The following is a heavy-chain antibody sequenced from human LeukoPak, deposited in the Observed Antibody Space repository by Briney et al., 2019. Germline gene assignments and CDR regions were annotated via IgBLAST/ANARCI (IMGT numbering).Heavy chain of an antibody. J-gene: IGHJ1*01. CDR2: INPSGGST. Sequence: GASVKVSCKASGYTFTSYYMHWVRQAPGQGLEWMGIINPSGGSTSYAQKFQGRVTMTRDTSTSTVYMELSSLRSEDTAVYYCARGVEAVVVTGYFQHWGQGTLVTVSS. V-gene: IGHV1-46*01. CDR1: GYTFTSYY. CDR3: ARGVEAVVVTGYFQH. D-gene: IGHD2-21*02.